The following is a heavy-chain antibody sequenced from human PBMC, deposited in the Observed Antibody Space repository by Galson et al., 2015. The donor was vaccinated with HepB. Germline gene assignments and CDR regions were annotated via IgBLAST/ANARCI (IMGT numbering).Heavy chain of an antibody. V-gene: IGHV5-51*03. CDR3: ARRGGLGGRFYPGGKNDY. CDR2: IGPGDSDT. J-gene: IGHJ4*02. D-gene: IGHD3-16*01. CDR1: GYSFNNYW. Sequence: QSGAEVKKPGESLKISCKASGYSFNNYWIGWVRQMPGKGLEWMGIIGPGDSDTKYSPSFQGQLSISVDKSISTSYLHWRSLRASDSAMYYCARRGGLGGRFYPGGKNDYWGQGTQVTVSS.